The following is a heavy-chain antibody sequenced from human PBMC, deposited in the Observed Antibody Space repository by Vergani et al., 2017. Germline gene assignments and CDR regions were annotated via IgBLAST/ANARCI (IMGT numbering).Heavy chain of an antibody. CDR3: ARLTGTHNYYYYGRHV. Sequence: EVQLVQSGAEVQKPGESLKISCKGSGYSFTSYWIGWVRQRPGKGLEWMGIIYPGDSDTRYSPSFQGQVTISADKSISTAYLQWSSLRSEDTAVYYCARLTGTHNYYYYGRHVWGQGP. CDR2: IYPGDSDT. V-gene: IGHV5-51*01. D-gene: IGHD1-20*01. CDR1: GYSFTSYW. J-gene: IGHJ6*02.